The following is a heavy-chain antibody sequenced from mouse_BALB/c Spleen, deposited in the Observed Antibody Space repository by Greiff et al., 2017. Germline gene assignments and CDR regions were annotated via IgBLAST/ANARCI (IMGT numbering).Heavy chain of an antibody. CDR3: AREGTTATGYAMDY. Sequence: VKLQESGPGLVAPSQSLSITCTVSGFSLTSYGVHWVRQPPGKGLEWLGVIWAGGSTNYNSALMSRLSISKDNSKSQVFLKMNSLQTDDTAMYYCAREGTTATGYAMDYWGQGTSVTVSS. D-gene: IGHD1-2*01. CDR2: IWAGGST. J-gene: IGHJ4*01. V-gene: IGHV2-9*02. CDR1: GFSLTSYG.